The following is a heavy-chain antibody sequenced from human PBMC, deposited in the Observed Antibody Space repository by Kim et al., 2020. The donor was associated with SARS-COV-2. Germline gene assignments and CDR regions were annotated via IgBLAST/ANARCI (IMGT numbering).Heavy chain of an antibody. J-gene: IGHJ6*02. CDR2: IIPTFGTT. D-gene: IGHD1-26*01. CDR1: GGTLSTYA. Sequence: SVKVSCKPSGGTLSTYAISWVRQAPGQGLEWLGGIIPTFGTTYSAQNFQGRITITADESMTTSYMELSSLRPEDTAVYYCARDKRTWVGVTGPSTMHYYGMDVWGQGTTVTVSS. CDR3: ARDKRTWVGVTGPSTMHYYGMDV. V-gene: IGHV1-69*13.